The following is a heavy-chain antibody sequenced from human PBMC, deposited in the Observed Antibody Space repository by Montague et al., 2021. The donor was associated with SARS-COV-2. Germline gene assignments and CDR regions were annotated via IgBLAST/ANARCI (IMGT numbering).Heavy chain of an antibody. V-gene: IGHV4-59*01. CDR1: GGSISSYY. D-gene: IGHD4-23*01. Sequence: SETLSLTCTVSGGSISSYYWSWIRQPPGKGLEWLGYIFYSGSTYNPSLNSRVTMSLDTSKNHFSLHLISVTAADTAVYYCAKASRGYGGDFDSWGQGTLVIVSS. J-gene: IGHJ4*02. CDR2: IFYSGST. CDR3: AKASRGYGGDFDS.